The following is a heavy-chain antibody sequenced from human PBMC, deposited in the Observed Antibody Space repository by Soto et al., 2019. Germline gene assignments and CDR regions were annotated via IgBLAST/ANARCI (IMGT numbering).Heavy chain of an antibody. V-gene: IGHV4-4*07. CDR1: GGSLRSYY. CDR3: ARDAGDDYGDFEDF. Sequence: PSETLSLTCTVSGGSLRSYYWSWLRQPAGKGLEWIGRIYSTGSTNYNSSLKSRVTMSVDRSKNLFSLRLTSVTAADTAVYYCARDAGDDYGDFEDFWGQGILVTVSS. CDR2: IYSTGST. J-gene: IGHJ4*02. D-gene: IGHD4-17*01.